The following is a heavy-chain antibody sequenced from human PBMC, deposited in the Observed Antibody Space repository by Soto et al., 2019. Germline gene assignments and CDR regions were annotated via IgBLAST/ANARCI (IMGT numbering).Heavy chain of an antibody. V-gene: IGHV1-69*12. D-gene: IGHD3-22*01. CDR1: GGTFSSYA. J-gene: IGHJ5*02. Sequence: QVQLVQSGAEVKKPGSSVKVSCKASGGTFSSYAITWVRQAPGQGLEWIGGIIPIIGTANNAQKLQGRVTISGDEVPARAYMEGSGMEFTGTAGCLRADDLGPSSGYYPYWFAPWGQGTMVTVTS. CDR2: IIPIIGTA. CDR3: ADDLGPSSGYYPYWFAP.